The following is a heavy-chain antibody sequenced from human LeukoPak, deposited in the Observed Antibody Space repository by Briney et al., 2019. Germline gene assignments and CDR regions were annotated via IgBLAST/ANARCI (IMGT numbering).Heavy chain of an antibody. V-gene: IGHV3-23*01. J-gene: IGHJ4*02. Sequence: PGGSLRLSCAASGFTFSSYAMSWVRQAPGKGLEWVSDISGSGGSTYHADSVKGRFTISRDNSKNTLYLQMNNLKAEDTAVYYCAKDRRDGYNYQGGTGVDYWGQGTLVTVSS. CDR2: ISGSGGST. CDR1: GFTFSSYA. D-gene: IGHD5-24*01. CDR3: AKDRRDGYNYQGGTGVDY.